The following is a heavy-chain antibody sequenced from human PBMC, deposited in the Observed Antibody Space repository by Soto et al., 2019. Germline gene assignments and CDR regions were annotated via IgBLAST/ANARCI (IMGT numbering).Heavy chain of an antibody. Sequence: SETLSLTCAVSGGSISSSNWWSWVRQPPGKGLEWIGEIYHSGSTNYNPSLKSRVTISVDTSKNQFSLKLSSVTAADTAVYYCARLVVVPAATDAWFDPWGQGTLVTVPQ. CDR1: GGSISSSNW. CDR3: ARLVVVPAATDAWFDP. J-gene: IGHJ5*02. D-gene: IGHD2-2*01. CDR2: IYHSGST. V-gene: IGHV4-4*02.